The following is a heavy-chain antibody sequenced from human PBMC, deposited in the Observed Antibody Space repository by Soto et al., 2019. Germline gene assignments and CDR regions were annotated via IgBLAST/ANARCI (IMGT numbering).Heavy chain of an antibody. CDR1: GYNFISYW. V-gene: IGHV5-51*01. Sequence: SVESLKISCNASGYNFISYWIAWVRQMPGKGLEWVGIIYPGDSDATYSPSFEGQVTFSVDKSITAAYLQWISLKASDTAMYYCARQAYFGSGTYYSDYWGQGTQVTVSS. CDR2: IYPGDSDA. D-gene: IGHD3-10*01. CDR3: ARQAYFGSGTYYSDY. J-gene: IGHJ4*02.